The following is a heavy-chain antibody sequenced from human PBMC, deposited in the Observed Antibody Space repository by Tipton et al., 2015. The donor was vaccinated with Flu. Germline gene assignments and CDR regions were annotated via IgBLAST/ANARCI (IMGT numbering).Heavy chain of an antibody. Sequence: QLVQSGAEVKKPGASVKVSCRASGYIFIGYYMHWVRQAPGQGLEWMGWINPNTCGTNYAQKFQGRVTMTRDTSISTAYMGVSRLRSDDTALYYCARDQRIQGMDVWGQGTTVTVSS. CDR3: ARDQRIQGMDV. V-gene: IGHV1-2*02. CDR1: GYIFIGYY. D-gene: IGHD1-1*01. CDR2: INPNTCGT. J-gene: IGHJ6*02.